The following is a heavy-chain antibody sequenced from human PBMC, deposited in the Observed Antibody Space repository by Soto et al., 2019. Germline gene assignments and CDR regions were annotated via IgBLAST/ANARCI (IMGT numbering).Heavy chain of an antibody. Sequence: SETLSLTCAVSGGSISSSNWWSWVRQPPGKGLEWIGEIYHSGSTNYNPSLKSRVTISVDKSKNQFSLKLSSVTAADTAVYYCSCVCGGHRYPLAVSAQRTTVLVSS. CDR1: GGSISSSNW. J-gene: IGHJ6*02. V-gene: IGHV4-4*02. D-gene: IGHD2-2*01. CDR2: IYHSGST. CDR3: SCVCGGHRYPLAV.